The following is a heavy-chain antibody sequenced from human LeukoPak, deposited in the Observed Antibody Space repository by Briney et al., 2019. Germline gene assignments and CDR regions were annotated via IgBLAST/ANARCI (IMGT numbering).Heavy chain of an antibody. CDR2: IYTSGST. Sequence: PSQTLSLTCTVSGGSISSGSYYWSWIRQPAGKGLEWIGRIYTSGSTNYNPSLKSRVTISVDTSKNQFSLKLSSVTAADTAVYYCARVGPEGGYSSSNLDYWGQGTLVTVSS. V-gene: IGHV4-61*02. CDR3: ARVGPEGGYSSSNLDY. CDR1: GGSISSGSYY. J-gene: IGHJ4*02. D-gene: IGHD6-6*01.